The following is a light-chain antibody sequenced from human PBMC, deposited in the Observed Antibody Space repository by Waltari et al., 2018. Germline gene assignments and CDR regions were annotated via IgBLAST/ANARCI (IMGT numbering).Light chain of an antibody. CDR3: QQNYRASYA. CDR2: ETS. Sequence: DIQMTQSPSSLSASVGDRVTITCRASQSIGTYLSWYQQKQGRAPKLLIRETSSLQSGAPLRFNASGSGTEFTFTISSLQVEDFATYYCQQNYRASYAFGQGTKLE. J-gene: IGKJ2*01. V-gene: IGKV1-39*01. CDR1: QSIGTY.